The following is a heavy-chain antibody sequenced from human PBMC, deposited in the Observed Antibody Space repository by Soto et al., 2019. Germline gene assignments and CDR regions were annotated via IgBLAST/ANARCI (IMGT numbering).Heavy chain of an antibody. CDR1: GGSISSYY. J-gene: IGHJ6*02. V-gene: IGHV4-59*01. Sequence: SETLSLTCTVSGGSISSYYWSWIRQPPGKGLEWIGYIYYSGSTNYNPSLKSRVTISVDTSKNQFSLKLSSVTAADTAVYYCARSKSYYGMDVWGQGTTVTV. CDR2: IYYSGST. CDR3: ARSKSYYGMDV.